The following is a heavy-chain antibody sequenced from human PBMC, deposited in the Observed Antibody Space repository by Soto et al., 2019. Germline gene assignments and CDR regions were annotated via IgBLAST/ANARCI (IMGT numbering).Heavy chain of an antibody. J-gene: IGHJ4*02. CDR1: GFTFSNAY. D-gene: IGHD6-19*01. CDR3: TTGLFNSGWYEDY. V-gene: IGHV3-15*07. Sequence: EVQLVESGGGLVKPGGSLRVSCAASGFTFSNAYMNWVRQAPGKGLEWVGRIKSKTDDGTPDYAAPVKGRFSISRDDSKNTLYVQMNSLKIEDTAVYYCTTGLFNSGWYEDYWGQGTLVTVSS. CDR2: IKSKTDDGTP.